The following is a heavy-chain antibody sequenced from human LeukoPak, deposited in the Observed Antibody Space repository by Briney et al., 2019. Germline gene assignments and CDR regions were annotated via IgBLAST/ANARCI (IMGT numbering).Heavy chain of an antibody. V-gene: IGHV3-7*05. CDR2: IKQDGSEK. D-gene: IGHD3-22*01. Sequence: GGSLRLSCAASRFTFSNYWMSWVRQAPGKGLEWVSNIKQDGSEKYNVDSVKGRFTISRDNAKNSLYLQMNSLRAEDTAVYYCARANYCYDSSGYCYWGQGTLVTVSS. CDR1: RFTFSNYW. CDR3: ARANYCYDSSGYCY. J-gene: IGHJ4*02.